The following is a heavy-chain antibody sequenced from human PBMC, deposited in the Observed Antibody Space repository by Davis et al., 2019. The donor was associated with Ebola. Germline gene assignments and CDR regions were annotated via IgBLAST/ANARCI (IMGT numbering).Heavy chain of an antibody. V-gene: IGHV4-61*08. CDR1: GGSIVSAGSLGHLY. CDR2: IYYSGST. J-gene: IGHJ4*02. CDR3: ARNVSGYFDL. D-gene: IGHD6-25*01. Sequence: PSETLSLTCSVSGGSIVSAGSLGHLYWTWLRQPPGQGLNWIASIYYSGSTVSNPSLKSRVPISVDTSKNQFSLRLTSVTPADMGIYYCARNVSGYFDLWGQGILVTVSS.